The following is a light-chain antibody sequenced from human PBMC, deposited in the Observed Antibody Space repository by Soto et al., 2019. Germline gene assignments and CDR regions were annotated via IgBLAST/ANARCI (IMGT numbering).Light chain of an antibody. CDR1: SSNIGAGYD. V-gene: IGLV1-40*01. J-gene: IGLJ2*01. CDR3: QSYDSSLSVV. Sequence: QSVLTQPPSVSGAPGQRVTISCTGSSSNIGAGYDVHWYQQLPGTAPKLLIYGNSNRPSGVPDRFSGPKSGTSASLAITGLQAEDEAEYYCQSYDSSLSVVFGGGTKHTVL. CDR2: GNS.